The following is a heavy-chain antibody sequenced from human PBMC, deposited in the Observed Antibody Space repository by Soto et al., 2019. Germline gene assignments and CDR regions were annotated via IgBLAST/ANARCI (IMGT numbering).Heavy chain of an antibody. D-gene: IGHD1-26*01. CDR1: GGSVSSTYW. Sequence: PSETLSLTCAVSGGSVSSTYWWSWVRQPPGKGLEWIGEIYHSGSANYNPSLKSRVTISVDNSKNQFSLKLSSVTAADTAVYYCATARIVGATAPFDYWGQGTLVTVSS. CDR2: IYHSGSA. J-gene: IGHJ4*02. CDR3: ATARIVGATAPFDY. V-gene: IGHV4-4*02.